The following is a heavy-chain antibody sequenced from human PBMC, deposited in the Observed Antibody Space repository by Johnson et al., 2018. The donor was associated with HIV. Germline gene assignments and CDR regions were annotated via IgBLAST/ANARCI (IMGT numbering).Heavy chain of an antibody. Sequence: VQLVESGGGLVKPGGSLRLSCVASGFTFSDYYMTWIRQAPGKGLGVSVIYSGGSTYYADSVKGRFTISRDNSKNTLYLQMNSLRAEDTAVYYCARVGASRFDAFHVWGQGTMVTVSS. CDR1: GFTFSDYY. D-gene: IGHD3-16*01. CDR2: IYSGGST. J-gene: IGHJ3*01. V-gene: IGHV3-66*01. CDR3: ARVGASRFDAFHV.